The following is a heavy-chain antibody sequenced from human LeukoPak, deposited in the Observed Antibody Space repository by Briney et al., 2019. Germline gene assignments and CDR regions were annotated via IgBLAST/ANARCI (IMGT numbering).Heavy chain of an antibody. CDR3: ARVVNSGYDSRGWFDP. Sequence: SETLSLTCAVSGVSISSNNWWNWVRQPPGKGLEWIGEIYHSGSSNYNPSLKSRVTISVDKSKNQLSLKLSSVTAADTAVYYCARVVNSGYDSRGWFDPWGQGTLVTVSS. V-gene: IGHV4-4*02. CDR2: IYHSGSS. CDR1: GVSISSNNW. D-gene: IGHD5-12*01. J-gene: IGHJ5*02.